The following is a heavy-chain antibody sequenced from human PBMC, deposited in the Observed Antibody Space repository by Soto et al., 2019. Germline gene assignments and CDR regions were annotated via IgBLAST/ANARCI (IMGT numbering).Heavy chain of an antibody. CDR2: INYSGST. CDR1: GGSFSGYY. J-gene: IGHJ6*02. Sequence: SETLSLTCAVYGGSFSGYYWSWIRQPPGKGLEWIGEINYSGSTNYNPSLKSRVTISVDTSKNQFSLKLSSVTAADTAVYYCARGGTGRLQEDYYYGMDVWGQGTTVTVSS. CDR3: ARGGTGRLQEDYYYGMDV. D-gene: IGHD4-4*01. V-gene: IGHV4-34*01.